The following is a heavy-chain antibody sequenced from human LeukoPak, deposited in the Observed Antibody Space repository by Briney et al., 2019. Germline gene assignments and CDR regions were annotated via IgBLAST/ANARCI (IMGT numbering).Heavy chain of an antibody. CDR2: IYYSGST. J-gene: IGHJ4*02. D-gene: IGHD5-12*01. V-gene: IGHV4-39*01. CDR1: GGSISSSSYY. CDR3: AEVGYSGYDLIY. Sequence: SETLSLTCPVSGGSISSSSYYWGWIRQPPGKGLEWIGSIYYSGSTYYNPSLKSRVTISVDTSKNQFSLKLSSVTAADTAVYYCAEVGYSGYDLIYWGQGTLVTVSS.